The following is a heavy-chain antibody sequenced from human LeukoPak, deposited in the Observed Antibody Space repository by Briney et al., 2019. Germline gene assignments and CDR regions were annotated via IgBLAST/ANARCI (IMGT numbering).Heavy chain of an antibody. CDR3: ARGPGRGFDI. J-gene: IGHJ3*02. Sequence: SVKVSCKASGGTFRSYTISWVRQAPGQGLEWMGGIIVIFGTANYAQKFQGRVTITADESTSTAYMELSSLRSEDTAVYHCARGPGRGFDIWGQGTMVTVSS. CDR1: GGTFRSYT. D-gene: IGHD7-27*01. V-gene: IGHV1-69*13. CDR2: IIVIFGTA.